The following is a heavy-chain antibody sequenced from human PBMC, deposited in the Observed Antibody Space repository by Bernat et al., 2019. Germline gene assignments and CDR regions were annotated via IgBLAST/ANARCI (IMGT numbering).Heavy chain of an antibody. CDR1: GFTFSSYG. V-gene: IGHV3-33*01. CDR2: IWYDGSNK. Sequence: QVQLVESGGGVVQPGRSLRLSCAASGFTFSSYGMHWVRQAPGKGLEWVAVIWYDGSNKHYADSVRGRFTISRDNSKNTLYLQMNSLRAEDTAVYYWARAERKTYHYGSGTGNMDVWGKGTTVTVSS. CDR3: ARAERKTYHYGSGTGNMDV. D-gene: IGHD3-10*01. J-gene: IGHJ6*03.